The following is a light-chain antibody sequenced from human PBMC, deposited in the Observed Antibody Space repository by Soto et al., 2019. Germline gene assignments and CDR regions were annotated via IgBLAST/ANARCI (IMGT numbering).Light chain of an antibody. V-gene: IGKV3-20*01. CDR2: GAS. CDR1: QSVSSSY. Sequence: EIVLTQSPGTLSLSPGERATLSCRASQSVSSSYLAWYQQKPGQAPRLLIYGASTRATGIPDRFGGSGSGTDFTLTISRLGPEDFAIYYCQQYNSWPITFGGGTKVEI. J-gene: IGKJ4*01. CDR3: QQYNSWPIT.